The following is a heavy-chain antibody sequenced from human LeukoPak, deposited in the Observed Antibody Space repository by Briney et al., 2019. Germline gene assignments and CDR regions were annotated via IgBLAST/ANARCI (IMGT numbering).Heavy chain of an antibody. CDR1: GGSISEYY. V-gene: IGHV4-59*01. Sequence: PSETLSLTCTVSGGSISEYYWYWIRQPPGRGLEWIGYIYYTGSTNYHPSLKSRLTISVDTSKNQFSLRLTSVTAADTAVYYCARGGNFYRGHYFDYWGQGALVTVSS. CDR3: ARGGNFYRGHYFDY. J-gene: IGHJ4*02. CDR2: IYYTGST. D-gene: IGHD1-26*01.